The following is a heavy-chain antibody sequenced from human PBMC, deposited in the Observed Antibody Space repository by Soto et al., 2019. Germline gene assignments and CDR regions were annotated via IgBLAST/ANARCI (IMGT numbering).Heavy chain of an antibody. D-gene: IGHD2-2*01. CDR1: GGTFSSYA. V-gene: IGHV1-69*13. CDR2: IIPIFGTA. J-gene: IGHJ5*02. CDR3: ARGIVPAAVNWFDP. Sequence: ASVKVSCKASGGTFSSYAISWVLQAPGQGLEWMGGIIPIFGTANYAQKFQGRVTITADESTSTAYMELSSLRSEDTAVYYCARGIVPAAVNWFDPWGQGTLVTVSS.